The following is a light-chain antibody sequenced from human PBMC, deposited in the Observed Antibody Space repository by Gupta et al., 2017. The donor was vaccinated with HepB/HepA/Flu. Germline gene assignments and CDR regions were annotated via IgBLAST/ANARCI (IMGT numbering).Light chain of an antibody. CDR1: QDVSTF. CDR3: QQDNDYPLT. CDR2: GVS. J-gene: IGKJ4*01. Sequence: AIRMTQSPSSFSASPGDTVTITCRASQDVSTFLAWYQQKAGKAPKLLIYGVSTLKTGVPSRFSGSGSGTDFTLTISRLQSEDFAIYYCQQDNDYPLTFGGGTTVEIK. V-gene: IGKV1-8*01.